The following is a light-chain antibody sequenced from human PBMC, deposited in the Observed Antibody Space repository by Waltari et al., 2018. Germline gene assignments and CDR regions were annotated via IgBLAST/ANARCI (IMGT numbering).Light chain of an antibody. Sequence: DIVMTQSPDSLAVSLGERATIHCKSSQTISYSSNNKDYLAWYQKKQGQPPRLLISWASSRESGVPDRFSGSGSGTDFTLTISSLQVEDVAIYYCQQYYSVPLTFGQGTKVGIK. CDR2: WAS. CDR3: QQYYSVPLT. V-gene: IGKV4-1*01. CDR1: QTISYSSNNKDY. J-gene: IGKJ1*01.